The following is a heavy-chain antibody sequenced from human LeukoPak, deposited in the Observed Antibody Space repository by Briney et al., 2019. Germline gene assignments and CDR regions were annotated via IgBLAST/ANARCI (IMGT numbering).Heavy chain of an antibody. Sequence: SETLSVTCTVSGASISNYYWSWIRQPPGKGLECIGYVSCSGRTNHNPSLKSRVTISADTSKNQFSLKLTSVTAADTAVYYCARHERGAENLDYWGQGTLVTVSS. CDR1: GASISNYY. J-gene: IGHJ4*02. D-gene: IGHD1-1*01. V-gene: IGHV4-59*08. CDR2: VSCSGRT. CDR3: ARHERGAENLDY.